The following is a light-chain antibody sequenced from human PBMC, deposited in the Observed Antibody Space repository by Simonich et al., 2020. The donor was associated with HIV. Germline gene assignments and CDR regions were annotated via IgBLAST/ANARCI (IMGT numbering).Light chain of an antibody. Sequence: EIVLTQSPATLSLSPGERATLSCRASQSISNYLAWYQQNPGQAPRLLIYDASNRATGIPARFSGSGSETEFTLTISSMQSEDFSVYYCQQYNHWPFSFGPGTKVDIK. J-gene: IGKJ3*01. CDR2: DAS. CDR1: QSISNY. CDR3: QQYNHWPFS. V-gene: IGKV3-11*01.